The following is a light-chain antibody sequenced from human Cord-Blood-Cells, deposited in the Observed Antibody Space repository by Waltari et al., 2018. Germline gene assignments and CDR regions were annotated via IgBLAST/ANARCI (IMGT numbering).Light chain of an antibody. V-gene: IGKV1-39*01. J-gene: IGKJ2*01. Sequence: DIQMTQSPSSLYASVGDRVTITCRASQSISSYLNWYQQKPGKAPKLLIYAASSLQSGVPSKFRGSGSGTDFTLTISSLQPEDFATYYCQQSYSTPFPFGQGTKLEIK. CDR3: QQSYSTPFP. CDR1: QSISSY. CDR2: AAS.